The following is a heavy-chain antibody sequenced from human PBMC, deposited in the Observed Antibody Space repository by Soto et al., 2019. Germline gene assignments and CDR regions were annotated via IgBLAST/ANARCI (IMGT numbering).Heavy chain of an antibody. V-gene: IGHV3-53*01. D-gene: IGHD6-13*01. J-gene: IGHJ4*02. Sequence: GGSLRLSCAASGFTVSSNYMNWVRQAPGKGLEWVSLIYAGGATYYAGSVKGRFTISRDNSMNTLYLQMNTLRADDTAVYYCAKVSSSWYAGFFDLWGQGTLVTVSS. CDR3: AKVSSSWYAGFFDL. CDR2: IYAGGAT. CDR1: GFTVSSNY.